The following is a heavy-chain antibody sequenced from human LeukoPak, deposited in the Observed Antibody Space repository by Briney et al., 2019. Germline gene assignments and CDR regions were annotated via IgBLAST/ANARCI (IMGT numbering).Heavy chain of an antibody. D-gene: IGHD2-2*01. CDR2: INVYDGNT. CDR3: ARRDCSSSSCHYYYYYMDV. V-gene: IGHV1-18*01. Sequence: ASVTVSCTASGYSFTSYGISWVRQAPGHGLEWMGWINVYDGNTKYAQKVQGRVTMTTDTSTGTAYMELRSLTSDDTAVYYCARRDCSSSSCHYYYYYMDVWGQGTTVTVSS. J-gene: IGHJ6*02. CDR1: GYSFTSYG.